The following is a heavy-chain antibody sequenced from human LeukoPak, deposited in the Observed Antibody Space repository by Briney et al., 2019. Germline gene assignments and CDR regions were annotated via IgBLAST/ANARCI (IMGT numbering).Heavy chain of an antibody. D-gene: IGHD3-10*01. CDR3: ARAWWFGEDAFDI. CDR1: GFAVSSNY. V-gene: IGHV3-53*01. J-gene: IGHJ3*02. CDR2: IYSGGST. Sequence: GGSLRLSCAATGFAVSSNYMSWVRQAPGKGLEWVSVIYSGGSTYYADSVKGRFTISRDNSKNTLYLQMNSLRAEDTAVYYCARAWWFGEDAFDIWGQGTMVTVSS.